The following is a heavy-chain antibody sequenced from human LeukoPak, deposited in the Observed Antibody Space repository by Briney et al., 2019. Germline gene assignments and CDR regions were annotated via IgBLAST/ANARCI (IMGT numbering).Heavy chain of an antibody. CDR3: ARVVVGANNWFDP. CDR1: GFIFSSYW. Sequence: GGTLRLSCAASGFIFSSYWMHWVRQAPGKGLVWVSRINSDGSSSNYADSVKGRFTISRDNAKNTLYLQMNSLKAEDTAVYYCARVVVGANNWFDPWGQGALVTASS. V-gene: IGHV3-74*01. D-gene: IGHD1-26*01. CDR2: INSDGSSS. J-gene: IGHJ5*02.